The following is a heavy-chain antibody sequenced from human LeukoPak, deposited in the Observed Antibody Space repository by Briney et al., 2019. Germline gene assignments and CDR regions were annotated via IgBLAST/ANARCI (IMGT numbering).Heavy chain of an antibody. CDR1: GLTFSGYG. J-gene: IGHJ6*02. V-gene: IGHV3-30*18. D-gene: IGHD2-8*01. CDR2: ISYDGHNE. CDR3: AKGVGYGGMDV. Sequence: GGSLRLSCAASGLTFSGYGMHWVRQAPGKGLEWVAVISYDGHNEYYADSVKGRFTISRDNSRNTVYVQMNSLRAEDTAVYYCAKGVGYGGMDVWGQGTTVTDSS.